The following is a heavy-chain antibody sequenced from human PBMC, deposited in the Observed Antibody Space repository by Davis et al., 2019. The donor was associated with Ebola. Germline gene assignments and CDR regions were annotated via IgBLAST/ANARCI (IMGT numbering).Heavy chain of an antibody. Sequence: ASVKVSCKASGYIFTSHYMHWVRQAPGQGLEWVGIINPSDGTTRYAQKFQERITMTRDTSTSTVYMELRSLRSEDTAIYYCARDHSSDTDWWFDPWGQGTLVTVSS. V-gene: IGHV1-46*01. CDR2: INPSDGTT. J-gene: IGHJ5*02. CDR3: ARDHSSDTDWWFDP. CDR1: GYIFTSHY. D-gene: IGHD6-25*01.